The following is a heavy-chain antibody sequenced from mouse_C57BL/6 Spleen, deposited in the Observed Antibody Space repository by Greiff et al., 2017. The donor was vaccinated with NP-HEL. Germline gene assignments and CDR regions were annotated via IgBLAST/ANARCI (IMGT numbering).Heavy chain of an antibody. CDR2: IRNKANGYTT. V-gene: IGHV7-3*01. J-gene: IGHJ4*01. CDR3: ARYMGLRRDAMDY. D-gene: IGHD2-4*01. Sequence: EVQLVESGGGLVQPGGSLSLSCAASGFTFTDYYMSWVRQPPGKALEWLGFIRNKANGYTTEYSASVKGRFTISRDNSQSILYLQMNALRAEDSATYYCARYMGLRRDAMDYWGQGTSVTVSS. CDR1: GFTFTDYY.